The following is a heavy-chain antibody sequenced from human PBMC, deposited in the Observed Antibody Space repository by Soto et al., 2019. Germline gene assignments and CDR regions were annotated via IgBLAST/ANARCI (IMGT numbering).Heavy chain of an antibody. V-gene: IGHV1-8*01. Sequence: ASVKVSCKASGYTFTSYDIKWVRQAAGQGLEWMGWMNPNSGNTGYAQKFQGRVTMTRNTSISTAYMELSSLRSEDTAVYYCARSSSVCSGGSFYSYSGQGTLVTVSS. CDR2: MNPNSGNT. D-gene: IGHD2-15*01. CDR1: GYTFTSYD. CDR3: ARSSSVCSGGSFYSY. J-gene: IGHJ4*02.